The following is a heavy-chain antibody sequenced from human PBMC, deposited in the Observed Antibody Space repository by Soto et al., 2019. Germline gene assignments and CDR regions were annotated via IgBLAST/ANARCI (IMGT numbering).Heavy chain of an antibody. CDR3: AREPEDYYGSGSYYNYYYYYGMDV. V-gene: IGHV3-33*01. CDR2: IWYDGSNK. D-gene: IGHD3-10*01. Sequence: PGGSLRLSCAASGFTFSSYGMHWVRQAPGKGLEWVAVIWYDGSNKYYADSVKGRFTISRDNSKNTLYLQMNSLRAEDTAVYYCAREPEDYYGSGSYYNYYYYYGMDVWGQGTTVTVSS. J-gene: IGHJ6*02. CDR1: GFTFSSYG.